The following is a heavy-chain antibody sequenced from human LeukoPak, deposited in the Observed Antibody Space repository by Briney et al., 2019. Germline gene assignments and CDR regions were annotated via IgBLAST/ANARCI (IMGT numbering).Heavy chain of an antibody. CDR1: GFTVSSNY. CDR3: AKDRLFGSGLNGPHYYYGMDV. Sequence: PGGSLRLSCEASGFTVSSNYMSWVRQAPGKGLEWVSVIYTGGATYYADSVKGRFTISRDNSNNMLYLQMNSLRPEDTAVYYCAKDRLFGSGLNGPHYYYGMDVWGQGTTVTVSS. J-gene: IGHJ6*02. V-gene: IGHV3-66*02. D-gene: IGHD1-26*01. CDR2: IYTGGAT.